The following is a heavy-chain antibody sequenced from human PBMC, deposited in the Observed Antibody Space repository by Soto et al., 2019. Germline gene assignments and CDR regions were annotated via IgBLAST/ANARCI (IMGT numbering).Heavy chain of an antibody. CDR1: GFTFSSYS. V-gene: IGHV3-48*01. CDR2: ISSSSSTI. CDR3: ARDGYQLSRYYFDY. Sequence: PGGSLRLSCAASGFTFSSYSMNWVRQAPGKGLEWVSYISSSSSTIYYADSVKGRFTISRDNAKNSLYLQMNSLRAEDTAVYYCARDGYQLSRYYFDYWGQGTLVTVSS. J-gene: IGHJ4*02. D-gene: IGHD2-2*01.